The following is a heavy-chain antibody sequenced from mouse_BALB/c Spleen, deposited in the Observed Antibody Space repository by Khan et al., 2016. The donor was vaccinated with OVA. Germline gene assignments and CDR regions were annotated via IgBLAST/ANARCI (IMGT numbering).Heavy chain of an antibody. J-gene: IGHJ3*01. CDR3: SRAGYGGFAY. CDR2: ISDGGSST. D-gene: IGHD1-1*02. V-gene: IGHV5-4*02. Sequence: EVELVESGGGLVKPGGSLKLSCAASGFTFSDYYMYWVRQTPEKSLEWVATISDGGSSTSYLDSVKGRFTISRDNAKNKLYLQMSGLKAEDTGIYYCSRAGYGGFAYWGQGTLVTVSA. CDR1: GFTFSDYY.